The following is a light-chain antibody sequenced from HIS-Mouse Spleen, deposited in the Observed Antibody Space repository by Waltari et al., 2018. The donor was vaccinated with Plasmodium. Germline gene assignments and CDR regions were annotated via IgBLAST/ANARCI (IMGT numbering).Light chain of an antibody. Sequence: SYELKQPHSVSVSQAQTPRITCPGDTLPKKYHYWDQQNSGQAPVLVIYEDSKRPSGIPERFSGSSSGTMATFTISGAQVEDEADYYCYSTDSSGNHRVFGGGTKLTVL. CDR1: TLPKKY. V-gene: IGLV3-10*01. CDR2: EDS. CDR3: YSTDSSGNHRV. J-gene: IGLJ3*02.